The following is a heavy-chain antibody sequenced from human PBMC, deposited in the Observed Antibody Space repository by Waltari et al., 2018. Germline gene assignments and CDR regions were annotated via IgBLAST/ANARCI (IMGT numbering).Heavy chain of an antibody. CDR1: GFTFSSYA. J-gene: IGHJ4*02. CDR3: AKEGYYDTTGIFDY. CDR2: ISGSGGST. Sequence: EVQLLESGGGLVQPGGSLRLSCAASGFTFSSYAMSWVRQAPGKGLEWVAAISGSGGSTYYADSVKGRFTISRDNSKNTLYLQMNSRRADDTAVYYCAKEGYYDTTGIFDYWGQGTLVTVSS. V-gene: IGHV3-23*01. D-gene: IGHD3-22*01.